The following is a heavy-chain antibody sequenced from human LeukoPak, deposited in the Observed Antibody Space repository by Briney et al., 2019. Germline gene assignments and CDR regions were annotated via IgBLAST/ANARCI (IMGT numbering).Heavy chain of an antibody. CDR1: GVIFNQYW. J-gene: IGHJ4*02. D-gene: IGHD3-22*01. CDR2: IDQDGSEK. CDR3: ARGRFSYDNTGYSSFYY. Sequence: GGSLRLSCAASGVIFNQYWMSWVRQAPGRGLEWVANIDQDGSEKHYVDSVKGRFTISRDNARKSLYLQMNSLRAEDTAVYYCARGRFSYDNTGYSSFYYWGQGTLVTVSS. V-gene: IGHV3-7*01.